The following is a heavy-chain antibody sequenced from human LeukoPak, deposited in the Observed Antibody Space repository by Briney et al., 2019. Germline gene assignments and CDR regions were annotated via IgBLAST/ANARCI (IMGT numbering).Heavy chain of an antibody. D-gene: IGHD6-13*01. Sequence: ASVKVSCKASGYTFTGYYMHWVRQAPGQGLEWMGWINPNSGGTNYAQKFQGRVTMARDTSISTAYMELSRLRSDDTAVYYCARDLGTGYSSSWYLQDAFDIWGQGTMGTVSS. CDR3: ARDLGTGYSSSWYLQDAFDI. V-gene: IGHV1-2*02. CDR1: GYTFTGYY. CDR2: INPNSGGT. J-gene: IGHJ3*02.